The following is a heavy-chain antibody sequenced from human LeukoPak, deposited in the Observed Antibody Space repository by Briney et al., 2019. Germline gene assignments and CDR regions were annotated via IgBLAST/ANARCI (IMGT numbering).Heavy chain of an antibody. V-gene: IGHV3-23*01. D-gene: IGHD2-21*02. Sequence: GGSLRLSCAASGFTFSSYAMSWVRQAPGKGLEWVSAISGSGGSTYYADSVKGRFTISRDNAKNSLYLQMNSLRAEDTAVCYCARDSPLAYCGGDCYADFDYWGQGTLVTVSS. CDR2: ISGSGGST. J-gene: IGHJ4*02. CDR1: GFTFSSYA. CDR3: ARDSPLAYCGGDCYADFDY.